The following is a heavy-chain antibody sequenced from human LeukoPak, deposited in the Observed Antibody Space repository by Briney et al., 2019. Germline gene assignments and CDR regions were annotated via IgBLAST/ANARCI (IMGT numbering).Heavy chain of an antibody. D-gene: IGHD3-10*01. CDR2: IGSNSDYI. CDR1: GFSFNSDW. J-gene: IGHJ5*02. V-gene: IGHV3-21*01. Sequence: PGGSLRLSCAASGFSFNSDWMDWVRQAPGKGLEWVSSIGSNSDYIYYADSVKGRFTISRDNAKNSLFLQMNSLTADDTAVYYCARDRGYGSGSSQNWFDPWGQGTLVTVSS. CDR3: ARDRGYGSGSSQNWFDP.